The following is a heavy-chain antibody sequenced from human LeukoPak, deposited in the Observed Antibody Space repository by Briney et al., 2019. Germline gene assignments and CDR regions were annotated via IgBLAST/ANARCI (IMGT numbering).Heavy chain of an antibody. CDR3: AKDRLVDY. J-gene: IGHJ4*02. CDR1: GGSISSYY. Sequence: SETLSLTCTVSGGSISSYYWSWIRQPPGKGLEWIGYIYYSGSTNYNPSLKSRVTISVDTSKNQFSLKLSSVTAADTAVYYCAKDRLVDYWGQGTLVTVSS. D-gene: IGHD6-25*01. CDR2: IYYSGST. V-gene: IGHV4-59*12.